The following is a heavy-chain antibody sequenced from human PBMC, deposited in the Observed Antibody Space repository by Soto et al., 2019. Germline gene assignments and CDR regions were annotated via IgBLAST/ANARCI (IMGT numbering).Heavy chain of an antibody. V-gene: IGHV1-18*01. D-gene: IGHD2-2*01. Sequence: QGQLVQSGAEVKKPGASVKVSCKASGYTFTDYDISWVRQAPGQGLEWMGWISVDNGNTKYVESLQGRVTMTTDTASSTAYLEVRRRRSDDTAVYSWARTSVSTYTWFAPWGQGTLVAVSS. CDR3: ARTSVSTYTWFAP. CDR2: ISVDNGNT. J-gene: IGHJ5*02. CDR1: GYTFTDYD.